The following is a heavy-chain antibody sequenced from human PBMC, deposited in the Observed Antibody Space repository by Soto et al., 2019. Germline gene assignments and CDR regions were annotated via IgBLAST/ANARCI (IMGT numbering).Heavy chain of an antibody. CDR1: GFTFSTYA. D-gene: IGHD2-8*01. Sequence: EVQLLESGGDLVQPGGSLRLSCAASGFTFSTYAMSWVRQAPGKGLEWVSGVYGHGGGITYADSVKGRFTISRDNSNNMLYLQMHSLRAEDTAVYYCAKDRQPDGLWPFDHWGQGTLVTVSS. CDR3: AKDRQPDGLWPFDH. CDR2: VYGHGGGI. J-gene: IGHJ4*02. V-gene: IGHV3-23*01.